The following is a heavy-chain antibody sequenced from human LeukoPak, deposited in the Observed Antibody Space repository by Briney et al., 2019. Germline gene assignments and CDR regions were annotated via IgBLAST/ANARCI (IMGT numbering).Heavy chain of an antibody. CDR3: SWDHTGKEDI. J-gene: IGHJ3*02. D-gene: IGHD1-26*01. CDR2: INPDGSGT. CDR1: ASTYSNYW. Sequence: GGSLRLSCAASASTYSNYWMHWVRQAPGKGLVWVSRINPDGSGTNYADSVAGRFTISRDNAKNTLYLQMNSLRADDTAVYYCSWDHTGKEDIWGQGTMVTVSS. V-gene: IGHV3-74*01.